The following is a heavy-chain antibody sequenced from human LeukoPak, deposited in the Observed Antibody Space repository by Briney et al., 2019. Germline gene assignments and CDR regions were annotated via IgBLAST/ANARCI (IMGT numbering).Heavy chain of an antibody. CDR3: ARGEGFYDN. CDR1: GGSISSGSYY. CDR2: IYTSGST. D-gene: IGHD2/OR15-2a*01. Sequence: SETLSLTCTVSGGSISSGSYYWSWIRQPAGKGLEWIGRIYTSGSTNYNPSLKSRVTISVDTSKNQFSLKLSSVTAADTAVYYCARGEGFYDNWGQGTLVTVSS. V-gene: IGHV4-61*02. J-gene: IGHJ4*02.